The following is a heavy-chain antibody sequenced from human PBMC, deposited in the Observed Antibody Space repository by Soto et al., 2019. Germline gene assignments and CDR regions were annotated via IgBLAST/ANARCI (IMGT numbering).Heavy chain of an antibody. CDR1: GASISSYY. CDR3: ARAAYGSGSYYAPYYYYAMDV. Sequence: QVQLQESGPGLVKPSETLALTCTVSGASISSYYWSWIRQPPGKGLEWLGYILYTGNTNYSPSLKSRVTMSVDTSKNQVSLKLSAATAADTAVYFCARAAYGSGSYYAPYYYYAMDVWGQGTTVTVSS. J-gene: IGHJ6*02. D-gene: IGHD3-10*01. CDR2: ILYTGNT. V-gene: IGHV4-59*01.